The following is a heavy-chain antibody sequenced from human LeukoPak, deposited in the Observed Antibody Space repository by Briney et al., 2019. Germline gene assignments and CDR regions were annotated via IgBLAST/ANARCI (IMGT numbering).Heavy chain of an antibody. Sequence: PSETLSLTCSVSGDSISSSYWSWVRLPPGQGLEWIGYIYYTGDTNSNPSLKSRVTISLDTSKNQLSLTLRSVTAADTAVYYCVRGSGRDGYTTETRGQGTLVTVSS. J-gene: IGHJ4*02. CDR3: VRGSGRDGYTTET. CDR1: GDSISSSY. V-gene: IGHV4-59*08. D-gene: IGHD5-24*01. CDR2: IYYTGDT.